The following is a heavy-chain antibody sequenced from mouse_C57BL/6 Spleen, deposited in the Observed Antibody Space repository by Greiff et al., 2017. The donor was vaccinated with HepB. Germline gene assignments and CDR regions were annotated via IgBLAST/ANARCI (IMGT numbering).Heavy chain of an antibody. Sequence: QVQLQQPGAELVKPGASVKLSCKASGYTFTSYWMHWVKQRPGQGLEWIGVIHPNSGSTNYNEKFKSKATLTVDKSSSTAYMQLSSLTSEDSAVYYCARYGYDHFDYWGQGTTLTVSS. D-gene: IGHD2-2*01. J-gene: IGHJ2*01. CDR1: GYTFTSYW. CDR2: IHPNSGST. V-gene: IGHV1-64*01. CDR3: ARYGYDHFDY.